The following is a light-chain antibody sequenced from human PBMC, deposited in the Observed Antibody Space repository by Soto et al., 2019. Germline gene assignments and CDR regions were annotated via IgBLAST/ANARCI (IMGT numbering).Light chain of an antibody. V-gene: IGLV2-11*01. CDR3: CSYAGSYTVV. CDR1: SSDVGGYNY. J-gene: IGLJ2*01. CDR2: DVN. Sequence: QSALTQPRSVSGSPGQSVTISCTGTSSDVGGYNYVSWYQQHPRKAPKLMIYDVNKRPSGVPDRFSGSKSGNTASLTSSGLQAEDEADYYCCSYAGSYTVVFGGGTKLTVL.